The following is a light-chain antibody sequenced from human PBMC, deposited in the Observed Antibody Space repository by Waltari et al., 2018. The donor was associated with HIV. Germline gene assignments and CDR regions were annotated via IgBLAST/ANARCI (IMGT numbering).Light chain of an antibody. CDR2: EVS. J-gene: IGLJ1*01. CDR1: SRDVGGYKY. CDR3: SSYAGSNNLV. V-gene: IGLV2-8*01. Sequence: QSALTHPPSPSGSPGQSVTISCPGTSRDVGGYKYVSWYQQHPGKAPQLMIYEVSKRPSGVPDRFSGSKSGNTASLTVSGLQAEDEADYYCSSYAGSNNLVFGTGTKVTVL.